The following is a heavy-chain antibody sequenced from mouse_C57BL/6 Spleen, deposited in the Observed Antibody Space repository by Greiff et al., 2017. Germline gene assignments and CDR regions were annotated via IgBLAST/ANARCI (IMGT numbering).Heavy chain of an antibody. CDR2: IYPGDGDT. CDR3: AREGYGSLYYFDY. Sequence: VQRQQSGPELVKPGASVKISCKASGYAFSSSWMNWVKQRPGKGLEWIGRIYPGDGDTNYNGKFKGKATLTADKSSSTAYMQLSSLTSEDSAVYFCAREGYGSLYYFDYWGQGTILTVSS. V-gene: IGHV1-82*01. J-gene: IGHJ2*01. CDR1: GYAFSSSW. D-gene: IGHD1-1*01.